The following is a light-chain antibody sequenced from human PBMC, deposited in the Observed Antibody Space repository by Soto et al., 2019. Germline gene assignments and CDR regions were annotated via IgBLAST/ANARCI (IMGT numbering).Light chain of an antibody. CDR3: QQSGTSPPHT. Sequence: EIVLTQSPGTLSLSPGERATLSCRASQSLSSTYLAWYQQKVGQSPRLLIYGASSRATGIPDRFSGSGSGTDFTLTISRLEPEDFAVYYCQQSGTSPPHTFGPGTKLDIK. J-gene: IGKJ2*01. CDR2: GAS. CDR1: QSLSSTY. V-gene: IGKV3-20*01.